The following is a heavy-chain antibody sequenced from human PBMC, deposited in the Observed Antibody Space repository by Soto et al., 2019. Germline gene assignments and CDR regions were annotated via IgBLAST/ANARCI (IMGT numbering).Heavy chain of an antibody. CDR3: ARTGYDILTGYHYYFDY. J-gene: IGHJ4*02. Sequence: ASVKVSCKASGYTFTSYGISWVRQAPGQGLEWMGWISAYNGNTNYAQKLQGRVTMTTDTSASTAYMELSSLRSEDTAVYYCARTGYDILTGYHYYFDYWGQGTLVTVSS. V-gene: IGHV1-18*01. CDR2: ISAYNGNT. CDR1: GYTFTSYG. D-gene: IGHD3-9*01.